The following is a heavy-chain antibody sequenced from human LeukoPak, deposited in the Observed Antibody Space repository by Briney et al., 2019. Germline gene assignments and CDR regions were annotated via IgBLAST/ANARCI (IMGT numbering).Heavy chain of an antibody. J-gene: IGHJ6*03. CDR1: GGTFSSYA. Sequence: GASVTVSCKASGGTFSSYAISWVRQAPGQGLEWMGGIIPIFGTANYAQKFQGRVTITADESTSTAYMELSSLRSEDKAVYYCASSGYDILTGYYPGYYYYYYMDVWGKGTTVTVSS. CDR2: IIPIFGTA. V-gene: IGHV1-69*13. D-gene: IGHD3-9*01. CDR3: ASSGYDILTGYYPGYYYYYYMDV.